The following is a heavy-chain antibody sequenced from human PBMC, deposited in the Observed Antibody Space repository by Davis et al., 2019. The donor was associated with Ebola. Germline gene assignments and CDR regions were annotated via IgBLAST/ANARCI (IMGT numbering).Heavy chain of an antibody. CDR3: ARAVRGSGIVVVPYYYYMDV. Sequence: PSETLSLTCAVYGGSFSGYYWSWIRQPPGKGLEWIGEINNSGSTNYNPSLNSRVTISVDTSKNQFSLKLSSVTAADTAVYYCARAVRGSGIVVVPYYYYMDVWGKGTTVTVSS. V-gene: IGHV4-34*01. CDR1: GGSFSGYY. J-gene: IGHJ6*03. D-gene: IGHD2-2*01. CDR2: INNSGST.